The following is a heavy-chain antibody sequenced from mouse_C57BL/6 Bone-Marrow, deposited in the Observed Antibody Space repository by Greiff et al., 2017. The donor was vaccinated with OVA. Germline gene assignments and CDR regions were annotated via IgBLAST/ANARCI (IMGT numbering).Heavy chain of an antibody. CDR2: IYPKSGNP. D-gene: IGHD2-5*01. CDR3: ASGYYSNPYYFDY. J-gene: IGHJ2*01. CDR1: GYTFTSYG. Sequence: QVQLQQSGAELARPGASVKLSCKASGYTFTSYGISWVKQRTGQGLEWIGEIYPKSGNPYYNEKFKGKATLTADKSSSTAYMELRSLTSEDSAVYVCASGYYSNPYYFDYWGQGTTLTVSS. V-gene: IGHV1-81*01.